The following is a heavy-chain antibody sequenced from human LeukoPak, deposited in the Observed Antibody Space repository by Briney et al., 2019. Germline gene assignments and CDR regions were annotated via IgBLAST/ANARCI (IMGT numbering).Heavy chain of an antibody. CDR1: GFTFSNYW. Sequence: GGSLRLSCAASGFTFSNYWMNWGRQAPGKGLEWVADIKQDESEKYYVDSVKGRFTISRDNAKNSLYLEMNNLRVEDTAVYYCARSPTRRCDYWGQGTLVTVSS. CDR3: ARSPTRRCDY. V-gene: IGHV3-7*01. J-gene: IGHJ4*02. CDR2: IKQDESEK. D-gene: IGHD1-1*01.